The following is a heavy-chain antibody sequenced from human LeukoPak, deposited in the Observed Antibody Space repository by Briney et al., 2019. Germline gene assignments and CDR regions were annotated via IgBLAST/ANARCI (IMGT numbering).Heavy chain of an antibody. CDR3: ARFVDYDILTGYLSNWFDP. Sequence: WASVKVSCKASGYTFTGYYMHWVRQAPGQGLEWMGWINPNSGNTGYAQKFQGRVTMTRNTSISTAYMELSSLRSEDTAVYYCARFVDYDILTGYLSNWFDPWGQGTLVTVSS. CDR1: GYTFTGYY. CDR2: INPNSGNT. V-gene: IGHV1-8*02. D-gene: IGHD3-9*01. J-gene: IGHJ5*02.